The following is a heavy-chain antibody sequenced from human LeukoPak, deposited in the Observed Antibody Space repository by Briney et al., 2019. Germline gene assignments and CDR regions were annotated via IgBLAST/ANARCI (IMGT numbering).Heavy chain of an antibody. CDR1: GVSFSGNY. J-gene: IGHJ4*02. CDR3: ARIRCSPTDNTCYNY. CDR2: TYHSIYS. D-gene: IGHD2/OR15-2a*01. V-gene: IGHV4-34*01. Sequence: PPETLSLTFAAHGVSFSGNYWSWIRQSPDKGLDGIGETYHSIYSTYNPSLKSRVTISADTSENQLSLRLTSVTAADTALYYCARIRCSPTDNTCYNYWGQATLVTVSS.